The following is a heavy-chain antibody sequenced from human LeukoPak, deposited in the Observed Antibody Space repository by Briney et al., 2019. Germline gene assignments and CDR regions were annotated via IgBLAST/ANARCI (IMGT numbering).Heavy chain of an antibody. CDR2: MNPNSGNT. CDR3: ARSGSYSAYYAFDI. J-gene: IGHJ3*02. Sequence: ASVKVSCKASGYTFTSYDINWVRQATGQGLEWMGWMNPNSGNTGYAQKFQGRVTITRNTSISTAYMELSSLRSEDTAVYYCARSGSYSAYYAFDIWGQGTMVTVSS. V-gene: IGHV1-8*03. D-gene: IGHD1-26*01. CDR1: GYTFTSYD.